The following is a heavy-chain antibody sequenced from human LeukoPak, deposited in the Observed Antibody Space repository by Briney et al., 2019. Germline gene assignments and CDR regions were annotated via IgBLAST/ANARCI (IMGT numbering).Heavy chain of an antibody. J-gene: IGHJ4*02. CDR1: GVSFSGYY. Sequence: SETLSLTCAVYGVSFSGYYGSWIRQPPGKGLEWIGEINHSGSTNYNPSLKSRVTIALDTANNQFSPKLSSVAAAETAVSYCARCLTYYDYVWGSYRSYYFDYWGQGTLVTVSS. CDR3: ARCLTYYDYVWGSYRSYYFDY. D-gene: IGHD3-16*02. V-gene: IGHV4-34*01. CDR2: INHSGST.